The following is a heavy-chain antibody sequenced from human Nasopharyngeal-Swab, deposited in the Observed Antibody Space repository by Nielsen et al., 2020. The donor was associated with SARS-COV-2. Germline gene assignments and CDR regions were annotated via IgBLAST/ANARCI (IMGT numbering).Heavy chain of an antibody. Sequence: GESLKISCAASEFTFSDYYMSWIRQAPGKGLEYISYISGSGGTIYYGDSMKGRFTISRDNAKNSLYLQMNSLRAEDTAVYYCARDRANWDFDYWGQGTLVTVSS. V-gene: IGHV3-11*04. D-gene: IGHD7-27*01. CDR2: ISGSGGTI. J-gene: IGHJ4*02. CDR1: EFTFSDYY. CDR3: ARDRANWDFDY.